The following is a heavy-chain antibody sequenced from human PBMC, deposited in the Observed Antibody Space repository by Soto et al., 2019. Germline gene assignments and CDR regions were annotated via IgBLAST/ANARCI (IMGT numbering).Heavy chain of an antibody. D-gene: IGHD3-22*01. CDR2: IKQDGSEK. J-gene: IGHJ3*02. CDR3: VRDGSERGSSGYHYSDAFDI. Sequence: EVQLVESGGGLVQPGGSLRLSCAASGFTFSSYWMSWVRQAPGKGLEWVANIKQDGSEKYYVDSVKGRFTISRDNAKNSLYLQMNSLRAEDTAVYYCVRDGSERGSSGYHYSDAFDIWGQGTMVTVSS. CDR1: GFTFSSYW. V-gene: IGHV3-7*01.